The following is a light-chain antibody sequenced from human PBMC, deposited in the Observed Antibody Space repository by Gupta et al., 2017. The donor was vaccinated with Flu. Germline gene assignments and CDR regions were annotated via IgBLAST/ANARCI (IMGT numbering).Light chain of an antibody. CDR3: QQADSLPTT. Sequence: DIQMTQSPSSVSASVGDTVTITCRASQSISAWLAWYQQKPGRAPKILIYGASTLQSGVPLRFSGDGSGTDFTLTIASLQPEDFATYYCQQADSLPTTFGQGTRLESK. V-gene: IGKV1D-12*01. CDR1: QSISAW. J-gene: IGKJ5*01. CDR2: GAS.